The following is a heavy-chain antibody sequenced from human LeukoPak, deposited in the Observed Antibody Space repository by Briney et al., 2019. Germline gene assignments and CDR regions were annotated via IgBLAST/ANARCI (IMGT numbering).Heavy chain of an antibody. Sequence: SETLSLTCTVSGGSISSGDYYWSWIRQPPGKGLEWIGYTYCSGSTCYNPSLKNRVSISVDTSKNQFSLNLSSVTAADTAVYYCARPYYYDSRIDPWGQGTLVTVSS. V-gene: IGHV4-30-4*01. J-gene: IGHJ5*02. D-gene: IGHD3-22*01. CDR1: GGSISSGDYY. CDR2: TYCSGST. CDR3: ARPYYYDSRIDP.